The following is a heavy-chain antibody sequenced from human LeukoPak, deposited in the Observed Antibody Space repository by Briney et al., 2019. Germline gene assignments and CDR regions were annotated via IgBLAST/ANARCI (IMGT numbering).Heavy chain of an antibody. CDR3: ARDQWLLRGGDHDAFDI. D-gene: IGHD6-19*01. J-gene: IGHJ3*02. CDR2: IFHSGTT. V-gene: IGHV4-4*03. Sequence: PPETLSLTCAVSGGAISTTHWWSWVRQPPGKGMERFGVIFHSGTTNYHPALKSRVTIAIDKSKNQFSLKLSSVTAADTAVYYCARDQWLLRGGDHDAFDIWGRGTMVTVSS. CDR1: GGAISTTHW.